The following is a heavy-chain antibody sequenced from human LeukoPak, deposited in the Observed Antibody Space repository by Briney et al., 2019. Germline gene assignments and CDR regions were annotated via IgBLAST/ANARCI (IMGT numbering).Heavy chain of an antibody. CDR1: GFTFGDYA. J-gene: IGHJ4*02. CDR2: IRSKAYGGTT. CDR3: TRLVATDSYGDSTYYFDY. Sequence: GGSLRLSCTASGFTFGDYAMSWFRQAPGKGLEWVGFIRSKAYGGTTEYAASVKGRFTISRDDSKSIAYLQMNSLKTEDTAVYYCTRLVATDSYGDSTYYFDYWGQGTLVTVSS. D-gene: IGHD4-17*01. V-gene: IGHV3-49*03.